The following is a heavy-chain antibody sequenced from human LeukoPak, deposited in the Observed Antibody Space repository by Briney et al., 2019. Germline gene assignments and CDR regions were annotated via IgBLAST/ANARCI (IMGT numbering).Heavy chain of an antibody. CDR2: IRYDGSNR. D-gene: IGHD3-22*01. V-gene: IGHV3-30*02. J-gene: IGHJ4*02. CDR3: ARVTSSGFLHGY. CDR1: EFTFSSYG. Sequence: GGSLRLSCAASEFTFSSYGMHWVRQAPGKGLEWVAFIRYDGSNRYYTDSVKGRFTISRDNAKNSLYLQMNSLRAEDTAVYYCARVTSSGFLHGYWGQGTLVTVSS.